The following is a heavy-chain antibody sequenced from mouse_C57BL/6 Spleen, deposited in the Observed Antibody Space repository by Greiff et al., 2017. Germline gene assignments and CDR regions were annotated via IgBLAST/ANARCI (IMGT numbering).Heavy chain of an antibody. Sequence: QVQLQQPGAELVRPGSSVKLSCKASGYTFTSYWMDWVKQRPGQGLEWIGNIYPSDSETHYNQKFKDKATLTVDKSSSTAYMQLSSLTSEDSAVYYCARSPYSNSFAYWGQGTLVTVSA. J-gene: IGHJ3*01. V-gene: IGHV1-61*01. CDR3: ARSPYSNSFAY. CDR1: GYTFTSYW. D-gene: IGHD2-5*01. CDR2: IYPSDSET.